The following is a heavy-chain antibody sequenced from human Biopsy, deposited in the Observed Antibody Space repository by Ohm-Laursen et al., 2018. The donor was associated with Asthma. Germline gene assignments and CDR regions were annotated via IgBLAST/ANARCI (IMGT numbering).Heavy chain of an antibody. CDR3: ATPPLGSISFFDS. CDR2: ILPILGTS. Sequence: SSVKVSCKASGGTFSTFTITWVRQAPGQALEWMGGILPILGTSNYAQKFQGRVTITADESTRTAYMELSCLRSEDSSVYYCATPPLGSISFFDSWGQGTLVTVSS. J-gene: IGHJ4*02. V-gene: IGHV1-69*01. CDR1: GGTFSTFT. D-gene: IGHD1-26*01.